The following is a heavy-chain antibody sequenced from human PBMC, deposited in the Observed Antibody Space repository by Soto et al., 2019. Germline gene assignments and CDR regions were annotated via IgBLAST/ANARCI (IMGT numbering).Heavy chain of an antibody. Sequence: GGSLRLSCAASGFTFSSYGMHWVRQAPGKGLEWVAVIWYDGSNKYYADSVKGRFTISRDNSKNTLYLQMNSLRAEDTAVYYCARPSYSSGPEPHWFDPWGQGTLVTVSS. CDR1: GFTFSSYG. J-gene: IGHJ5*02. CDR3: ARPSYSSGPEPHWFDP. D-gene: IGHD6-19*01. V-gene: IGHV3-33*01. CDR2: IWYDGSNK.